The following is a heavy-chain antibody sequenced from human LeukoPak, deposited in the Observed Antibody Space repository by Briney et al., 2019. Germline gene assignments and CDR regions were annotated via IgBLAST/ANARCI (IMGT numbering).Heavy chain of an antibody. CDR3: VREDTPATANY. CDR1: GFTFSTYT. CDR2: LSYDGSNK. D-gene: IGHD2-21*02. J-gene: IGHJ4*02. Sequence: GGSLRLSCAASGFTFSTYTMHWVRRTPGKGLEWVAVLSYDGSNKYYADSVKGRFTVSRDNSRDTLFLQMHSLRPGDTAVYYCVREDTPATANYWGQGTLVTISS. V-gene: IGHV3-30-3*01.